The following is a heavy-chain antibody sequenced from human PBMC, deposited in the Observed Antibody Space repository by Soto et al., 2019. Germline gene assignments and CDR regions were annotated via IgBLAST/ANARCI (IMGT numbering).Heavy chain of an antibody. CDR1: GFTFSSYE. V-gene: IGHV3-48*03. CDR3: ARDGSPYWFDP. Sequence: GGSLRLSCAASGFTFSSYEMNWVRQAPGKGLEWVSYISSSGSTIYYADSVKGRFTISRDNAENSLYLQMNSLRAEDTAVYYCARDGSPYWFDPWGQGTLVTVSS. J-gene: IGHJ5*02. CDR2: ISSSGSTI.